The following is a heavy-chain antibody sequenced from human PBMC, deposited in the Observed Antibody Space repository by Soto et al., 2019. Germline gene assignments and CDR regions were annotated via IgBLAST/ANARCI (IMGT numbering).Heavy chain of an antibody. CDR3: VRVAVSGSGIRPFDY. Sequence: EVQLEESGGGLVQPGGSLRLSCAASGFTFSDHYMDWVRQAPGKGLEWVGRTKNKGNSYTTEYAASVKGRFTISRDNSKNSRHMQMNTPKAANTAMYYCVRVAVSGSGIRPFDYWGKGTLVTVSP. J-gene: IGHJ4*02. CDR2: TKNKGNSYTT. D-gene: IGHD3-10*01. CDR1: GFTFSDHY. V-gene: IGHV3-72*01.